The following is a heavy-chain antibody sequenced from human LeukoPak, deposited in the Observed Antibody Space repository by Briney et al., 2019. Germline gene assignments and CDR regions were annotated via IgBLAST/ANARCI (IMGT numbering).Heavy chain of an antibody. CDR3: ARVSWYDNYYYYMDV. D-gene: IGHD6-13*01. V-gene: IGHV1-3*03. CDR2: INAGNGNT. CDR1: GYTFTGYT. Sequence: ASVKVSCKASGYTFTGYTIHWVRQAPGPRLEWIRGINAGNGNTIYSTELQDRVTITRETSASTAYMERSRLRSAETAVYYCARVSWYDNYYYYMDVWGKGTTVTISS. J-gene: IGHJ6*03.